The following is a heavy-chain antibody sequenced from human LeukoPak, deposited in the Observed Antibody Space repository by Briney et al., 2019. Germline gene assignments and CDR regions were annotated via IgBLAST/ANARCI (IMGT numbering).Heavy chain of an antibody. J-gene: IGHJ4*02. CDR3: ARDLEADGIDY. Sequence: ASVKVSCKASGYTFTNYGITWVRQAPGQGLEWMGWISAYNGNTNYAQKLQGRVTMTTDTSTSTAYMELRSLRSDDTAVYYCARDLEADGIDYWGQGTLVTVSS. V-gene: IGHV1-18*01. CDR1: GYTFTNYG. D-gene: IGHD1-14*01. CDR2: ISAYNGNT.